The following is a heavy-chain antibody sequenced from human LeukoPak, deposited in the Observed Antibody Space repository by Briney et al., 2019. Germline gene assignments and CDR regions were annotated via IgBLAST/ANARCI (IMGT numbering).Heavy chain of an antibody. CDR3: ARFDYGAPDY. V-gene: IGHV6-1*01. CDR2: TYYRSKWYN. CDR1: GDSVSSNSAA. J-gene: IGHJ4*02. D-gene: IGHD3-16*01. Sequence: SQTLSLTCALSGDSVSSNSAAWNWIRQSPSRGLEWLGRTYYRSKWYNDYTVSVKSLISINPDTSKNQFSLQLKSVTPEDTAVYYCARFDYGAPDYWGQGTLVTVSS.